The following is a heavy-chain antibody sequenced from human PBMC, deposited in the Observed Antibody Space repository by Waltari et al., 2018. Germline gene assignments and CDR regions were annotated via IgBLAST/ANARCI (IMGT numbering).Heavy chain of an antibody. J-gene: IGHJ4*02. CDR3: ARDWVYSSSPFDY. Sequence: EVQLVESGGGLVQPGGSLRLSCAASGFTFSSYSMNWVRQAPGKGLEWVSYISSSSSTIYYAVAVKGRFTISRDNAKNSLYLQMNSLRAEDMAVYYCARDWVYSSSPFDYWGQGTLVTVSS. CDR1: GFTFSSYS. V-gene: IGHV3-48*01. D-gene: IGHD6-6*01. CDR2: ISSSSSTI.